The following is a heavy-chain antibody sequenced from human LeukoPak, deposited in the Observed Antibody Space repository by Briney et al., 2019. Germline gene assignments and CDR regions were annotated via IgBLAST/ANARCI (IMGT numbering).Heavy chain of an antibody. V-gene: IGHV1-2*02. J-gene: IGHJ4*02. CDR3: ADGSYYEADY. CDR1: GYTFTDYY. CDR2: INPNSGGT. Sequence: ASVTVSCTASGYTFTDYYMHWVRQAPGQGLEWMGWINPNSGGTNYAQTFQGRVTITRDTSINTAYMELSRLRSDDTAVYYCADGSYYEADYWGQGTLVTVSS. D-gene: IGHD1-26*01.